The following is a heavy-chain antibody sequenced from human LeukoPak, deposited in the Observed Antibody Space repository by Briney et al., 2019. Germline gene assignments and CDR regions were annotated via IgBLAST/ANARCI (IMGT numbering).Heavy chain of an antibody. J-gene: IGHJ4*02. Sequence: SETLSLTCAVYGGSFSGYYWSWIRQPPGKGLEWIGEINHSGSTNYNPSLKSRVTISVDTSKNQFSLKLSSVTAADTAVYYCARGDLRFLEWPKTDSVTREKYFDYWGQGTLVTVSS. D-gene: IGHD3-3*01. V-gene: IGHV4-34*01. CDR2: INHSGST. CDR3: ARGDLRFLEWPKTDSVTREKYFDY. CDR1: GGSFSGYY.